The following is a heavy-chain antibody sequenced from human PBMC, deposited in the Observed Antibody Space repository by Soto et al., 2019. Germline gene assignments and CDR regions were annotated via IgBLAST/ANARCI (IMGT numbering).Heavy chain of an antibody. CDR1: GFSFSSFA. Sequence: EVQLLESGGGFIHPGGSLRLSCAASGFSFSSFAMNWVRQAPGKGLEWVSIIRGSADSTFYADSVKGRFTISRDNSKSTLYLQISSLRAEDTAVYYCAKTRGAMIYAISVYGMDVWGQGTTVTVSS. J-gene: IGHJ6*02. D-gene: IGHD2-8*01. CDR3: AKTRGAMIYAISVYGMDV. V-gene: IGHV3-23*01. CDR2: IRGSADST.